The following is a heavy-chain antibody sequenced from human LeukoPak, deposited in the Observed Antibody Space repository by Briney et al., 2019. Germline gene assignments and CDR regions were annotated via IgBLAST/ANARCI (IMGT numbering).Heavy chain of an antibody. D-gene: IGHD5-24*01. J-gene: IGHJ6*02. CDR2: ISSSGSTI. Sequence: PGGSLRLSCAASGFTFSDYYMSWIRQAPGKGLEWVSYISSSGSTIYYADSVKGRFTISRDNAKNSLYLQMNSLRAEDTAVYYCATLRRDGYNGYYGMDVWGQGTTVTVSS. V-gene: IGHV3-11*01. CDR3: ATLRRDGYNGYYGMDV. CDR1: GFTFSDYY.